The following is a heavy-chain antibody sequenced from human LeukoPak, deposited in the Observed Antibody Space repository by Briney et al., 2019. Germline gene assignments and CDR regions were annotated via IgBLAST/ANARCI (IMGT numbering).Heavy chain of an antibody. CDR2: ISSDGGHK. J-gene: IGHJ4*02. CDR3: AKGSIDWYYFDY. D-gene: IGHD3-9*01. Sequence: GGSLRLSCVASGFTFSSYWMHWVRHAPGKGLEWVAVISSDGGHKYWADSVKGRFTISRDNSKNTVYLQMNSLRAEDTAVYYCAKGSIDWYYFDYWGQGTLVTVSS. V-gene: IGHV3-30*18. CDR1: GFTFSSYW.